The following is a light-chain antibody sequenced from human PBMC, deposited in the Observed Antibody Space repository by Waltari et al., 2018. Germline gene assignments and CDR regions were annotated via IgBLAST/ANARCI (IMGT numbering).Light chain of an antibody. Sequence: EIVLTQSPGTLSLSPGERVTLSRRASQSVGSHYLAWYQQMPGQAPRVLIYGASSRATGIPDRFSGSGSGTEFTLTISRLEPEDFAVYYCQHYGSLPPYTFGQGTKLEIK. CDR1: QSVGSHY. V-gene: IGKV3-20*01. CDR3: QHYGSLPPYT. CDR2: GAS. J-gene: IGKJ2*01.